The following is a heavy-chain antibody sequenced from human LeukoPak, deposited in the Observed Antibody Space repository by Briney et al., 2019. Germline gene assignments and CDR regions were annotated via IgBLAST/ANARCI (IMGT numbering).Heavy chain of an antibody. D-gene: IGHD4-11*01. Sequence: SQTLSLTCTVSGGSISSGSYYWSWIRQPAGKGLEWIGRIYTSGSTNYNPSLKSRVTISVDTSKNQFSLKLSSVTAADTAVYYCARDATTDLYYYYYMDVWGKGTTVTVSS. J-gene: IGHJ6*03. CDR2: IYTSGST. CDR3: ARDATTDLYYYYYMDV. V-gene: IGHV4-61*02. CDR1: GGSISSGSYY.